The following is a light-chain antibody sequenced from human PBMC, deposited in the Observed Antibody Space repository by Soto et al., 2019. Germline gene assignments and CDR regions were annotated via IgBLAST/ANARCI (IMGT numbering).Light chain of an antibody. J-gene: IGKJ2*01. CDR3: KHYGSSAYT. CDR1: QSVRSNY. V-gene: IGKV3-20*01. CDR2: GAS. Sequence: EFVLTQSPGTLSLSPGERATLSCRASQSVRSNYLAWYQQKPGQSPRLLIYGASNRATGIPDRFSGSGSGTDFTLTISRLEPEDFAVFYCKHYGSSAYTFGQGTTLEIK.